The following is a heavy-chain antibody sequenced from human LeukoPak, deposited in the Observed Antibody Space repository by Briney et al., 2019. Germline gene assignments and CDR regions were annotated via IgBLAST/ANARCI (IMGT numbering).Heavy chain of an antibody. CDR2: IRQDGSEK. CDR1: GFIFSTYW. D-gene: IGHD3-10*01. Sequence: GGSLRLSCEPSGFIFSTYWMSWVRQPPGKGLEWVANIRQDGSEKYYVDSVKGRFTISRDIAKQSVFLQMNSLRAEDTAVYYCARLSAMVRGPEDIFYFEFWGLGALVTVSA. CDR3: ARLSAMVRGPEDIFYFEF. V-gene: IGHV3-7*01. J-gene: IGHJ4*02.